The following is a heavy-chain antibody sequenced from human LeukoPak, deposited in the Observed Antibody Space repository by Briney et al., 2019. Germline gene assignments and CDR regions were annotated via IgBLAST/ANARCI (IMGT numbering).Heavy chain of an antibody. CDR1: GDSVSSNSAA. V-gene: IGHV6-1*01. J-gene: IGHJ4*02. Sequence: SQTLSLTCAISGDSVSSNSAAWHWIRHSPSRGLEWLGRTFYRSKWYNDYALSVKSRITINPDTSKNQFSLQLNSVIPEDTAVYYCAYSNKGRFDYWGQGTLVTVSS. CDR2: TFYRSKWYN. CDR3: AYSNKGRFDY. D-gene: IGHD6-13*01.